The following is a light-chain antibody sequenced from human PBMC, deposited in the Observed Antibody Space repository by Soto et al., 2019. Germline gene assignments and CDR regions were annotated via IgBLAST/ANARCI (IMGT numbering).Light chain of an antibody. CDR1: QSLVYSDGNTY. CDR2: QVS. V-gene: IGKV2-24*01. J-gene: IGKJ1*01. Sequence: DLVLTQTPLSSPVTLGQPASISCRSSQSLVYSDGNTYLSWLQQRPGQPPRLLIYQVSNRFSGVPDRLNGIGAGTYFTMKISRVEAEDVGVYSCVQFSHFPRTFGQGTKVEIK. CDR3: VQFSHFPRT.